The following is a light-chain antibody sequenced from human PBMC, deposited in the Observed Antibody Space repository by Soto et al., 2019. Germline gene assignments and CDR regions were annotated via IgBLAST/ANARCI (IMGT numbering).Light chain of an antibody. CDR2: GAS. V-gene: IGKV3-15*01. CDR1: QSVRNN. CDR3: QQYHNWPRT. J-gene: IGKJ1*01. Sequence: EIVMTQSPATLSVSPGERATLSCRASQSVRNNLAWYQQKPGQAPRLLIYGASTRATGIPARFSGSGSGTEFTLTISSQQSEDFAVYYCQQYHNWPRTFGQGTKVEIK.